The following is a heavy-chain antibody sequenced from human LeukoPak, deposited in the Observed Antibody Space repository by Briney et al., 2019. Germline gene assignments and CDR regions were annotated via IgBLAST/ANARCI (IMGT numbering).Heavy chain of an antibody. CDR2: ISYDGSNK. CDR3: AREGMAALGAFDI. CDR1: GLTFSSYA. J-gene: IGHJ3*02. D-gene: IGHD5-24*01. V-gene: IGHV3-30-3*01. Sequence: GGFLRLSCAASGLTFSSYAMHWVRQAPGKGLEWVAVISYDGSNKYYADPVKGRFTISRDNSKNTLYLQMNSLRAEDTAVYYCAREGMAALGAFDIWGQGTMVTVSS.